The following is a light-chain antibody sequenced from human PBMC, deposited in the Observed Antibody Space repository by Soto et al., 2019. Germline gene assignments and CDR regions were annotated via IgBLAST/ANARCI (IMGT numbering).Light chain of an antibody. J-gene: IGKJ5*01. Sequence: DIQMTQSPSSLSASVGDSVTITCQASQDITNYLNWYQQKPGKAPKLLINDAYNLETGVPSRFSGSGSGTHFTFTISSLQPEDFATYYCQQYDTLPITFGHGTRLEIK. CDR1: QDITNY. V-gene: IGKV1-33*01. CDR2: DAY. CDR3: QQYDTLPIT.